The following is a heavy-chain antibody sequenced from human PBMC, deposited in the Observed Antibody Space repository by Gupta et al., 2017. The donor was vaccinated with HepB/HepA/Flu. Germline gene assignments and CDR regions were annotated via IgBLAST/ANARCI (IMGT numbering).Heavy chain of an antibody. CDR3: ARLHRKPGYSSGWYGYFDY. CDR1: GGSISSSNW. Sequence: QVQLQESGPGLVKPSGTLSLTCAVSGGSISSSNWWSWVRQPPGKGLEWIGEIYHSGSTNYNPSLKSRVTISVDKSKNQFSLKLSSVTAADTAVYYCARLHRKPGYSSGWYGYFDYWGQGTLVTVSS. D-gene: IGHD6-19*01. J-gene: IGHJ4*02. CDR2: IYHSGST. V-gene: IGHV4-4*02.